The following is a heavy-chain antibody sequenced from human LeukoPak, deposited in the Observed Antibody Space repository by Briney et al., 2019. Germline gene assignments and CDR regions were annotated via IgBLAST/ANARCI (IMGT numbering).Heavy chain of an antibody. CDR1: GFTVSSNY. CDR2: IYSGGST. Sequence: GGSLRLSCAASGFTVSSNYMSWVRQAPGKGLEWVSVIYSGGSTYYADSVKGRFTISRDNSKNTLYHQMNSLRAEDTAVYYCAREDYYGSGSYAYWGQGTLVTVSS. D-gene: IGHD3-10*01. V-gene: IGHV3-53*01. CDR3: AREDYYGSGSYAY. J-gene: IGHJ4*02.